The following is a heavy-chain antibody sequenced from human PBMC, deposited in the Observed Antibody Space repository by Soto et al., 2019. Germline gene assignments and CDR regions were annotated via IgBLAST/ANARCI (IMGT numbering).Heavy chain of an antibody. CDR3: ARHSIIDSSGWSQ. CDR1: GGSISSYY. Sequence: PETLSLTCTVSGGSISSYYWSWIRQPPGKGLEWIGYIYYSGSTNYNPSLKSRVTISVDTSKNQFSLKLSSVTAADTAVYYCARHSIIDSSGWSQWGQGTLVTVSS. D-gene: IGHD6-19*01. J-gene: IGHJ4*02. V-gene: IGHV4-59*08. CDR2: IYYSGST.